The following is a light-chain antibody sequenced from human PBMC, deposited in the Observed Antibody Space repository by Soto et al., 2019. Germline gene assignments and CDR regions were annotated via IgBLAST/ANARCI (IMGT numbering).Light chain of an antibody. CDR3: MQALQTHT. V-gene: IGKV2-28*01. CDR1: QSLLHSNGYNY. Sequence: IVMTQSPLSLPVTPGEPASISCRYSQSLLHSNGYNYLDWYLQKPGQSPQLLIYLGSNRASGVPDRFSGSGSGTDFTLKISRVEAEDVGVYYCMQALQTHTFGQGTKLEIK. CDR2: LGS. J-gene: IGKJ2*01.